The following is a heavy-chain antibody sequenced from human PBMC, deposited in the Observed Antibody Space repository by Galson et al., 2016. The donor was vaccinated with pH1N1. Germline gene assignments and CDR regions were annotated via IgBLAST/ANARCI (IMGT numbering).Heavy chain of an antibody. CDR3: ARLKRGFSYGCGGFFDV. J-gene: IGHJ4*02. CDR2: INDSGNT. CDR1: GGSFSGYY. D-gene: IGHD5-18*01. Sequence: LSLTCGVDGGSFSGYYWSWIRQPPGKGREWIGDINDSGNTDYKPSLKSRVTLFVDTSKSQFSLKLSSLTAADTAVYFCARLKRGFSYGCGGFFDVWSQGSLVTVSS. V-gene: IGHV4-34*01.